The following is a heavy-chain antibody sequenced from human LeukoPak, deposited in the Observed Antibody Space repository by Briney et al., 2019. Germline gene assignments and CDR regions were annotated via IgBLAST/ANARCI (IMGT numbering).Heavy chain of an antibody. D-gene: IGHD2-15*01. Sequence: GGSLRLSCAASGFTVSSNYMTWVRQAPGKGLEWVSVIYSGGSTYYADSVKGRFTFSRDNSKNTLYLRMNTLRPEDTAVYYCARVLGDTGYCSGGSCYSRDYYGMDVWGQGTTVTVSS. J-gene: IGHJ6*02. CDR3: ARVLGDTGYCSGGSCYSRDYYGMDV. CDR2: IYSGGST. CDR1: GFTVSSNY. V-gene: IGHV3-53*01.